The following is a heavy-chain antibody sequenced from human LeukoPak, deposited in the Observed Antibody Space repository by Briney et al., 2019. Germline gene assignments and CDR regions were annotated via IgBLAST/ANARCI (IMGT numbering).Heavy chain of an antibody. J-gene: IGHJ4*02. D-gene: IGHD6-19*01. V-gene: IGHV1-18*04. Sequence: ASVKVSFKASVYTFTSYGINWVRQPPGQGLEWMGWISGHNGHTNYVQKMQGRVTMTTDTSTNTAYMELRNLTSDDTAVYYCARGPGIAVAGVFDYWGQGSLVTVSS. CDR2: ISGHNGHT. CDR1: VYTFTSYG. CDR3: ARGPGIAVAGVFDY.